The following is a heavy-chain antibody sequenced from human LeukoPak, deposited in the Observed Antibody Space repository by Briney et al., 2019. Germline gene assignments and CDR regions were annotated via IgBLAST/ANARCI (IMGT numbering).Heavy chain of an antibody. CDR1: GGSISSGSYY. D-gene: IGHD3-10*01. Sequence: SETLSLTCTVSGGSISSGSYYWSWIRQPPGKGLEWIGCIYYSGSTNYNPSLKSRVSISVDTSKNQFSLKLSSVTAADTAVYYCARLRNYYALDYWGQGTLVTVSS. V-gene: IGHV4-61*01. CDR2: IYYSGST. J-gene: IGHJ4*02. CDR3: ARLRNYYALDY.